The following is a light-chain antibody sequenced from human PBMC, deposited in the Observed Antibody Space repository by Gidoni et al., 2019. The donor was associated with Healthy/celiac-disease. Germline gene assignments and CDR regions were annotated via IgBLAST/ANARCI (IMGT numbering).Light chain of an antibody. CDR2: AAS. CDR3: LQDYNYPRT. V-gene: IGKV1-6*01. J-gene: IGKJ1*01. CDR1: QGIRND. Sequence: AIQITPPPASLSASVGDRVTITCRASQGIRNDLGWYQQKPGKAPKLLIYAASSLQSGVPSRFSGSGSGTDFTLTISSLQPEDFATYYCLQDYNYPRTFGQGTKVEIK.